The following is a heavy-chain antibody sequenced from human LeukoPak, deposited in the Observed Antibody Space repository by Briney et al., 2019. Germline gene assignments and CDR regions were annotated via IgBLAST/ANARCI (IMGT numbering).Heavy chain of an antibody. CDR1: GGSIGSYY. V-gene: IGHV4-59*01. D-gene: IGHD5-12*01. CDR2: IYYSGST. Sequence: PSETLSLTCTVSGGSIGSYYWSWIRQPPGKGLEWIGYIYYSGSTNYNPSLKSRVTISVDTSKNQFSLKLSSVTAADTAVYYCARGYSGYDSRGEAFDLWGQGTMVTVSS. CDR3: ARGYSGYDSRGEAFDL. J-gene: IGHJ3*01.